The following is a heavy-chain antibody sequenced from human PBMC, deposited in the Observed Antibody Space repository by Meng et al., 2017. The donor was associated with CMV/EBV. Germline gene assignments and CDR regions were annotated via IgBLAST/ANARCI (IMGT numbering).Heavy chain of an antibody. CDR2: ISSSSSYI. V-gene: IGHV3-21*01. CDR1: GFTFSSYS. Sequence: GESLKISCAASGFTFSSYSMNWVRQAPGKGLEWVSSISSSSSYIYYADSVKGRFTISRDNAKNSLYLQMNSLRAEDTAVYYCARVVGTGVDYWGQGTLVTVS. CDR3: ARVVGTGVDY. D-gene: IGHD4-23*01. J-gene: IGHJ4*02.